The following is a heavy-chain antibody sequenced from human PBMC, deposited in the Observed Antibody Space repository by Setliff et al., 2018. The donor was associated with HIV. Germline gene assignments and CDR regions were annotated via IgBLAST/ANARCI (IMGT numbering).Heavy chain of an antibody. D-gene: IGHD3-22*01. Sequence: PGGSLRLSCAASGFTFSNAWMNWFRQAPGKGLEWVGFIRTNSYGGTTEYAASVKGRFTIPRDDSKSIVYVQMNSLKTEDTAVYFCTGYYDSSGYYYGVDYWGQGTLVTVSS. CDR1: GFTFSNAW. CDR2: IRTNSYGGTT. V-gene: IGHV3-49*03. CDR3: TGYYDSSGYYYGVDY. J-gene: IGHJ4*02.